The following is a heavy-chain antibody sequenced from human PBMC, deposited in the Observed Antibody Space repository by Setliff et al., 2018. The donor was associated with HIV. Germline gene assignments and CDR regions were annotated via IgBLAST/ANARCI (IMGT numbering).Heavy chain of an antibody. D-gene: IGHD2-15*01. CDR1: GGTFSSYT. Sequence: SVKVSCKASGGTFSSYTISWVRQAPGQGLEWMGRIIPILGIANYAQKFQGRVTITADKSTSTAYMELSSLRSEDTAIYFCGVGLIAAFVDYWGQGALVTVSS. V-gene: IGHV1-69*02. CDR2: IIPILGIA. J-gene: IGHJ4*02. CDR3: GVGLIAAFVDY.